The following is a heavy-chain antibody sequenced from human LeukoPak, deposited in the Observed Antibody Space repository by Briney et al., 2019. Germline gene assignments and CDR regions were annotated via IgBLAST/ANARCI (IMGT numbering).Heavy chain of an antibody. J-gene: IGHJ4*02. Sequence: PGGSLRLSCAPAGFPLSSCWMQWVRQAPGKGLVCVARIKKYGSSKYCADSVKGPFTLSRDNAKNTLYLQMTSPRAEDTAVYYCVLSLGGNDNWGEGTLVTVSS. CDR3: VLSLGGNDN. CDR2: IKKYGSSK. CDR1: GFPLSSCW. D-gene: IGHD2/OR15-2a*01. V-gene: IGHV3-74*01.